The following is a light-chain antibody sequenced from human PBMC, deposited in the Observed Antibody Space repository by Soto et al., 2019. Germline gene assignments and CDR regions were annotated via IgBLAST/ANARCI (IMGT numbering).Light chain of an antibody. Sequence: EMTQSPASLSASVGVRVTITCLASQSISDNVNWYQFQPGKAPKLLIYAASSLQTGVPSRFSGSGSGTDFALIISSLQPEDSATYYWQQSYGPPYTCGLGNKVEI. CDR2: AAS. V-gene: IGKV1-39*01. CDR1: QSISDN. J-gene: IGKJ2*01. CDR3: QQSYGPPYT.